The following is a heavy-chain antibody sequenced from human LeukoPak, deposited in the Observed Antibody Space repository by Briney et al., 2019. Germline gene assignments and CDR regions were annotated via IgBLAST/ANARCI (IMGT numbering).Heavy chain of an antibody. J-gene: IGHJ4*02. D-gene: IGHD6-13*01. V-gene: IGHV3-66*01. Sequence: GGSLRLSCAASGFTVTSNHMNWVRQAPGKGLEWVSIIYTGGTTHYADSLNDRFTISRDDSNNTLYLQMNSLRAEDTAVYYCARDSSWYYFDYWGQGTLVTVSS. CDR2: IYTGGTT. CDR1: GFTVTSNH. CDR3: ARDSSWYYFDY.